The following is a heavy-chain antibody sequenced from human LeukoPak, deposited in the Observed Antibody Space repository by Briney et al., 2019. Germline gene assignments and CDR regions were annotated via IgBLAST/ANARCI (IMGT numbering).Heavy chain of an antibody. Sequence: GSLRLSCAASGFTFSSYAMHWVRQAPGKGLEWVAVISYDGSNKYYADSVKGRFTISRDNSKNTLYLQMNSLRAEDTAVYYCARQTGSSSWYYYYYGMDVWGQGTTVTVSS. CDR1: GFTFSSYA. CDR3: ARQTGSSSWYYYYYGMDV. V-gene: IGHV3-30-3*01. D-gene: IGHD6-13*01. J-gene: IGHJ6*02. CDR2: ISYDGSNK.